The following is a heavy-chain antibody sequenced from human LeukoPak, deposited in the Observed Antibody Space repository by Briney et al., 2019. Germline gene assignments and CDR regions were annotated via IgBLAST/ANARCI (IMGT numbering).Heavy chain of an antibody. CDR3: ARGPPYIVVVTAIGFFDY. J-gene: IGHJ4*02. CDR1: GGSISSGGYS. Sequence: SETLSLTCGVSGGSISSGGYSWDWIRQPPGKGLEWIGYIYHSGSTYYNPSLKSRVTILVDRSKNQFSLKLSSVTAADTAVYYCARGPPYIVVVTAIGFFDYWGQGTLVTVSS. D-gene: IGHD2-21*02. V-gene: IGHV4-30-2*01. CDR2: IYHSGST.